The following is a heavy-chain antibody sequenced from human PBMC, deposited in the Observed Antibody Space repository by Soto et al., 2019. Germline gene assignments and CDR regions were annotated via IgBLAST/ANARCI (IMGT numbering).Heavy chain of an antibody. V-gene: IGHV3-15*07. J-gene: IGHJ4*02. CDR1: GFTFDKVW. CDR2: IKSKTDGGTT. Sequence: EVQLVESGGGLVQPGGSLRLSCAVSGFTFDKVWMNWVRQAPGKGLEWVGRIKSKTDGGTTDYAAPVKGRFTISREDSNNMLYLQKNSLKAAATGMYFCNTGRDDLLYGGQGTLVTVTS. D-gene: IGHD2-15*01. CDR3: NTGRDDLLY.